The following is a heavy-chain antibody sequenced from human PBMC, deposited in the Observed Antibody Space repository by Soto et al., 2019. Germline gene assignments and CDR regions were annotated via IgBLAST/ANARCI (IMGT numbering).Heavy chain of an antibody. J-gene: IGHJ4*02. CDR1: GFTFSSYG. CDR3: ARGLRVGAFDY. V-gene: IGHV3-33*01. CDR2: IWYDGSNK. Sequence: GGSLRLSCAASGFTFSSYGMHWVRQAPGKGLEWVAVIWYDGSNKYYADSVKGRFTISRDNSKNTLYLQMNSLRAEDTAVYYCARGLRVGAFDYWGQGTLVTVSS. D-gene: IGHD1-26*01.